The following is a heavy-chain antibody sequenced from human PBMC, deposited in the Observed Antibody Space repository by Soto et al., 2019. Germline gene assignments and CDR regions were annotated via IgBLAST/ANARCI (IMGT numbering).Heavy chain of an antibody. Sequence: SETLSLTCSVSGGSVSSGSFHWSWIRQPPGKGLQFIGSIFYNGTANYSPSPKNRVSISIDTSQSQFFLQLISVAAADTAGYYCARIGGWYDIDFWGQGSLVTVSS. CDR1: GGSVSSGSFH. CDR2: IFYNGTA. D-gene: IGHD6-19*01. V-gene: IGHV4-61*01. CDR3: ARIGGWYDIDF. J-gene: IGHJ4*02.